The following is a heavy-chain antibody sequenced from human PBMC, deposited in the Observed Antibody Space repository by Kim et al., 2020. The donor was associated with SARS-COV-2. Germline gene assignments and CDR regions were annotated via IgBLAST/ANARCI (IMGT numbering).Heavy chain of an antibody. CDR3: ARRGLRYEYVVTRRVRADDAFDI. CDR2: IYPSDSDT. CDR1: GYIFTNYW. J-gene: IGHJ3*02. D-gene: IGHD3-16*01. V-gene: IGHV5-51*01. Sequence: GESLKISCKGSGYIFTNYWIGWVRQMPGKGLEWMALIYPSDSDTRYSPSFQGQVTISADKSISTAYLQWSSLKASDTAMYYCARRGLRYEYVVTRRVRADDAFDIWGQGTMVTVSS.